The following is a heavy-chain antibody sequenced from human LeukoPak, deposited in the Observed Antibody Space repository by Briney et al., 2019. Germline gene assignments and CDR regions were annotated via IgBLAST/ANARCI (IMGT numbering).Heavy chain of an antibody. J-gene: IGHJ5*02. CDR3: ARRGSSGYYEGDWFDP. CDR2: IYYSGST. V-gene: IGHV4-59*01. D-gene: IGHD3-22*01. CDR1: GGSISSYY. Sequence: PSETLSLTCTVSGGSISSYYWSWIRQPPGKGLEWIGYIYYSGSTNYNPSLKSRVTISVDTSKNQFSLKLSSVTAADTAVYYCARRGSSGYYEGDWFDPWGQGTLVTVSS.